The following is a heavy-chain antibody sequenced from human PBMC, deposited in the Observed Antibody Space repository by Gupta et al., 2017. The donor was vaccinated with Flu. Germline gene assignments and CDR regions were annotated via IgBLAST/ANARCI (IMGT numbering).Heavy chain of an antibody. Sequence: EVQLVESGGGLVKPGGSVRLSCAASGFTFSSYSMNWVRQAPGKGLEWVSYISSSSSYIYYADAVKGRFTISRDNAKKSRYLQLKRLRAEYTALYYFASDHRGSDAFAIRGQGTMVTVYS. CDR3: ASDHRGSDAFAI. V-gene: IGHV3-21*01. CDR2: ISSSSSYI. CDR1: GFTFSSYS. D-gene: IGHD1-26*01. J-gene: IGHJ3*02.